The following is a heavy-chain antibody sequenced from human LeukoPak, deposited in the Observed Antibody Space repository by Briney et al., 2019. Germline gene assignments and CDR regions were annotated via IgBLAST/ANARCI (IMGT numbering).Heavy chain of an antibody. CDR1: GYTFTSYG. CDR2: ISAYNDNS. V-gene: IGHV1-18*01. J-gene: IGHJ4*02. CDR3: ARARITIFGVVISLDQ. Sequence: VASVKVSCKASGYTFTSYGISWVRQAPGQGLEWMGWISAYNDNSKYAQKFQGRVTMTTDTSTSTAYMELRSLRSDDTAVYYCARARITIFGVVISLDQWGQGTLVTVSS. D-gene: IGHD3-3*01.